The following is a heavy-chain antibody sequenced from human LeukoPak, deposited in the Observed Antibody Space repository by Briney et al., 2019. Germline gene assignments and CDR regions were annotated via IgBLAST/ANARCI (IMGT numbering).Heavy chain of an antibody. CDR2: IIPIFGTA. J-gene: IGHJ1*01. CDR3: ARNRDLGPAEYFQH. Sequence: SGKVSCKASGGTFSSYAISWVRQAPGQGLEWMGGIIPIFGTANYAQKFQGRVTITADESTSTAYMELSSLRSEDTAVYYCARNRDLGPAEYFQHWGQGTLVTVSS. D-gene: IGHD2/OR15-2a*01. CDR1: GGTFSSYA. V-gene: IGHV1-69*13.